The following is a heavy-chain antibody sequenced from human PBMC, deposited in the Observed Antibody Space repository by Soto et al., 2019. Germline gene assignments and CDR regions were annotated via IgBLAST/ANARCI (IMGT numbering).Heavy chain of an antibody. CDR2: VSPYNGDT. CDR3: AREVGHMDV. J-gene: IGHJ6*02. V-gene: IGHV1-18*04. Sequence: QVQLVQSGAEVKKPGASVKVSCKAFGYTFTTYGINWVRQAPGQGLEWMGWVSPYNGDTTYAQKVQGRVTMTTDTTTRTAYLELRSLRSDDPAVYYCAREVGHMDVWGQGTTVTVSS. CDR1: GYTFTTYG.